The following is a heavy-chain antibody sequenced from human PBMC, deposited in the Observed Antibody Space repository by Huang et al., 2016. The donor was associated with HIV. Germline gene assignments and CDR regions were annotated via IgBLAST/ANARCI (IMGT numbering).Heavy chain of an antibody. Sequence: EVQLVESGGGLVRPGRSLRLSCAASGFTFDDYAMHWVRQTPGKGLEWVLGINWKSGKIAYADSVRGRFTISRDNAKNSLYLQMNSLRPEDTALYYCAKDWGYDFGAFDFWGRGTMVTVSS. J-gene: IGHJ3*01. V-gene: IGHV3-9*01. CDR1: GFTFDDYA. D-gene: IGHD3-16*01. CDR2: INWKSGKI. CDR3: AKDWGYDFGAFDF.